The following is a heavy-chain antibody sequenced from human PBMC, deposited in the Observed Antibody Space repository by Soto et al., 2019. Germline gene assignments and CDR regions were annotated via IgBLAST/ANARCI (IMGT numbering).Heavy chain of an antibody. J-gene: IGHJ3*02. CDR2: IYSGGST. CDR1: GFTVSSNY. V-gene: IGHV3-66*02. Sequence: GGSLRLSCAASGFTVSSNYMSWVRQAPGKGREWVSVIYSGGSTYYADSVKGRFTISRDNSKNTLYLQMNSLRAEDTAVYYCASPLGTDAFDIWGQGTMVTVSS. D-gene: IGHD7-27*01. CDR3: ASPLGTDAFDI.